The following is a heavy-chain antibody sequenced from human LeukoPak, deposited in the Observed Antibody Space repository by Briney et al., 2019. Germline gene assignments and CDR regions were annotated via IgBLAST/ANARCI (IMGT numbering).Heavy chain of an antibody. CDR1: GDFITSDTYS. Sequence: SETLSLTCTLSGDFITSDTYSWSWIRQPAGMQLEWIGRIYTTGTTNYNPSLRSRVTMSIDTSKNQFSLKLNSVTAADTAVYYCARGPFDYWGQGTLVTVSS. CDR2: IYTTGTT. V-gene: IGHV4-61*02. J-gene: IGHJ4*02. CDR3: ARGPFDY.